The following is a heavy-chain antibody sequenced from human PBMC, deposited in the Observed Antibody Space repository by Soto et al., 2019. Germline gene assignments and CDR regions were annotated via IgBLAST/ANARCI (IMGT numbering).Heavy chain of an antibody. Sequence: SETLSLTCAVSGGSISSGSYSWSWIRPPPGKGLEWIGYIYHSGSTNYNPSLKSRVTISVDTSKNQFSLKLSSVTAADTAVYYCARGRITIFGVVRYYYGMDVWGQGTTVTVSS. CDR1: GGSISSGSYS. J-gene: IGHJ6*02. CDR2: IYHSGST. D-gene: IGHD3-3*01. V-gene: IGHV4-30-2*01. CDR3: ARGRITIFGVVRYYYGMDV.